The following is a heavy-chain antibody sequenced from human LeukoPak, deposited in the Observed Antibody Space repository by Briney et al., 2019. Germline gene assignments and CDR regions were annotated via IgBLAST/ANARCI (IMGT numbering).Heavy chain of an antibody. V-gene: IGHV1-18*01. CDR2: ISAYNGNT. J-gene: IGHJ4*02. Sequence: GASVKVSCKASGYTFTSYGISWVRQAPGQGLEWMGWISAYNGNTNYAQKLQGRVTMTTDTSTSTAYMELRSLRSDDTAVYYCARSIVVVPAAQTPADFDYWGQGTLVTVSS. CDR1: GYTFTSYG. D-gene: IGHD2-2*01. CDR3: ARSIVVVPAAQTPADFDY.